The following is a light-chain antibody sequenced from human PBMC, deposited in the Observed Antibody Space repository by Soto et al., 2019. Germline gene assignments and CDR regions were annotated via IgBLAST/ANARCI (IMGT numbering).Light chain of an antibody. Sequence: EIVMTQSPATLSVSPGERATLSCRASQSVNSNLAWYQQNPGQAPRLLIYGASARATGVPARFSGSGSGTEFSLTITSLESEDCAVYYCQHYNGWVKIFGQGTKLEIK. V-gene: IGKV3-15*01. CDR3: QHYNGWVKI. CDR1: QSVNSN. J-gene: IGKJ2*01. CDR2: GAS.